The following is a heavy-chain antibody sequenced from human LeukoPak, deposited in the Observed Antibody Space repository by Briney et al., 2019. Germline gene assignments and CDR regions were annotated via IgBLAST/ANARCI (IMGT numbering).Heavy chain of an antibody. Sequence: GGSLRLSCAASGFTFSSYAMSWVRQAPGKGLEWVSVISGSGGSTYYVDSVKGRFTISRDNSKNTLYLQMNSLRVEDTAVYYCANQKWPQLRFDYWGQGTLVTVSS. J-gene: IGHJ4*02. CDR2: ISGSGGST. CDR3: ANQKWPQLRFDY. CDR1: GFTFSSYA. D-gene: IGHD5-24*01. V-gene: IGHV3-23*01.